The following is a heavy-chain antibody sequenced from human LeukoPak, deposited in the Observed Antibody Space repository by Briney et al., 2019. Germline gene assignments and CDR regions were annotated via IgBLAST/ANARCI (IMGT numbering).Heavy chain of an antibody. V-gene: IGHV6-1*01. CDR2: TYYRSKWYN. D-gene: IGHD6-19*01. J-gene: IGHJ6*03. Sequence: SQTLSLTCAISGDSVSSNSAAWNWIRQSPSRGLEWLGRTYYRSKWYNDYAVSVKSRITINPDTSKNQFSLQLNSVTPEDTAVYYCGRGVLAVAGTRSSRYYYYYMDVWGKGTTVTVSS. CDR3: GRGVLAVAGTRSSRYYYYYMDV. CDR1: GDSVSSNSAA.